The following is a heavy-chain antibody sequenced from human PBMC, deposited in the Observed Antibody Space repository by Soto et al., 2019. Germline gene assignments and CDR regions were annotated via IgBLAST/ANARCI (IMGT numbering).Heavy chain of an antibody. J-gene: IGHJ6*02. Sequence: PWGSLRLSCAASRFTFSSYAMSLVRQAPGKGPEWVSAISGSGGSTYYADSVKGRFTISRDNSKNTLYLQMNSLRAEDTAIYYCAKGPTIFGVVIIFEYYYGMDIWGQGTTVTVSS. D-gene: IGHD3-3*01. CDR3: AKGPTIFGVVIIFEYYYGMDI. CDR2: ISGSGGST. V-gene: IGHV3-23*01. CDR1: RFTFSSYA.